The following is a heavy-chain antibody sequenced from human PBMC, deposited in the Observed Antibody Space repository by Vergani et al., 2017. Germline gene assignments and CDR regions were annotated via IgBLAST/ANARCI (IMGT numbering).Heavy chain of an antibody. V-gene: IGHV4-30-4*08. CDR1: GGSISTGAYY. D-gene: IGHD1-26*01. CDR3: ARVMGGSYWRDKKDAFDI. Sequence: QVQLQESGPGLVKPSQTLSPTCTLPGGSISTGAYYWCWIRQPPGKGLGWFGDIYYSGSTYYNPSLKSRVTISVDTSKNQFSLKLGSVTDADTAVYYCARVMGGSYWRDKKDAFDIWGQGTMVTVSS. J-gene: IGHJ3*02. CDR2: IYYSGST.